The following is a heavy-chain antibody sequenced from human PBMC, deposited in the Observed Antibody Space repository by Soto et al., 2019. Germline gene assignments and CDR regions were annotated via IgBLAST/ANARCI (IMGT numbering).Heavy chain of an antibody. CDR1: GGSISGGYYY. V-gene: IGHV4-30-4*01. Sequence: SETLSLTCSVSGGSISGGYYYWSWIRQPPGKGLEWIGNICCSGNTYYNPSRRSRLIISIDTYKIQFSLKVGSVTAADTPEYFCASSSLYGVDVWGQGTAVTVSS. CDR3: ASSSLYGVDV. J-gene: IGHJ6*02. CDR2: ICCSGNT.